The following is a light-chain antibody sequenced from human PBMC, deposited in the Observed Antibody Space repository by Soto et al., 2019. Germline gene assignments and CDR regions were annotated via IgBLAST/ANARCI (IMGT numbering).Light chain of an antibody. CDR3: QQSYGKPT. CDR2: DAS. V-gene: IGKV1-39*01. Sequence: DIQMTQSPSFLSASVGHRVTITCRASQNINTYLNWYQQRPGQAPRLLIYDASILQRGVPSRFSGSGSGTDFTLTVASLQPEDFATYFCQQSYGKPTFGQGTKVEI. J-gene: IGKJ1*01. CDR1: QNINTY.